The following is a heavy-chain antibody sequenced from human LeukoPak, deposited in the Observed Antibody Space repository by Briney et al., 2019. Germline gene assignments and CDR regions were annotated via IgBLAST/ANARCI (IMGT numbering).Heavy chain of an antibody. J-gene: IGHJ5*01. CDR2: ISSTSAYI. CDR3: AIVAVSGPTGWFDS. V-gene: IGHV3-21*01. D-gene: IGHD2-8*02. Sequence: GGSLRLSCGGSGFALKSYSLTWVRQAPGKGLEWVSSISSTSAYIHYADSVKGRFTISRDNVDNVVYLEMNGLRAEDTATYYCAIVAVSGPTGWFDSWGQGTLVIVSS. CDR1: GFALKSYS.